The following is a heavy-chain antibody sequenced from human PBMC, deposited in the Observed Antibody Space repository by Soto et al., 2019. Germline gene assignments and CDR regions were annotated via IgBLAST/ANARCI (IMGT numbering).Heavy chain of an antibody. J-gene: IGHJ3*02. Sequence: EVQLLESGGGWVQPGGSLRLSCVASGFTFSSYDMSWVRQAPGKGLEWVSAISGSGGSAYYADSVKGRFTISRDNSRNTLYVQRNSLRSEETAIYYCAKEDDRWTNGHFNIWGQGTLVTVSS. V-gene: IGHV3-23*01. CDR2: ISGSGGSA. CDR1: GFTFSSYD. D-gene: IGHD2-8*01. CDR3: AKEDDRWTNGHFNI.